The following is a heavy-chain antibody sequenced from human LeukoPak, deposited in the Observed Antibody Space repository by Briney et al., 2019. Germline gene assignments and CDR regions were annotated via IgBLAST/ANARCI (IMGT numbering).Heavy chain of an antibody. V-gene: IGHV4-59*01. CDR3: ARSRGYFDY. J-gene: IGHJ4*02. Sequence: PSETLSLTCTVSGGSISSYYWSWIRQPPGKGLEWIGYIYYSGSTNYNPSPKSRVTISVDTSKNQFSLKLSSVTAADTALYYCARSRGYFDYWGQGTLVTVS. CDR1: GGSISSYY. D-gene: IGHD6-13*01. CDR2: IYYSGST.